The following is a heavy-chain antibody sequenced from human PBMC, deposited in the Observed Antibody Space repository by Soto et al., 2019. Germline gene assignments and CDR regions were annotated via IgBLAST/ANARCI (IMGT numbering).Heavy chain of an antibody. CDR2: ISGSGGST. V-gene: IGHV3-23*01. CDR1: GFTFSSYA. CDR3: AKAPIVVVPAADYFDY. Sequence: GGSLRLSCAASGFTFSSYAMSWVRQAPGKGLEWVSAISGSGGSTYYADSVKGRFTISRDNSKNTLYLQMNSLRAEDTAVYYCAKAPIVVVPAADYFDYWGQGTLVTVSS. D-gene: IGHD2-2*01. J-gene: IGHJ4*02.